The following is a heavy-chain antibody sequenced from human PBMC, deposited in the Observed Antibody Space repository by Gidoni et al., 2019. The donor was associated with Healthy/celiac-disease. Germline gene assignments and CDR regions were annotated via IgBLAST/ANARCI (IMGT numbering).Heavy chain of an antibody. V-gene: IGHV3-30*03. J-gene: IGHJ4*02. Sequence: QVQLVESGGGVVQPGRSLRLSCAASGFTFSSYGMHWVRQAPGKGLEWVAVISYDGSNKYYADSVKGRFTISRDNSKNTLYLQMNSLRAEDTAVYYSARDYSGYDPYFDYWGQGTLVTVSS. CDR1: GFTFSSYG. CDR2: ISYDGSNK. D-gene: IGHD5-12*01. CDR3: ARDYSGYDPYFDY.